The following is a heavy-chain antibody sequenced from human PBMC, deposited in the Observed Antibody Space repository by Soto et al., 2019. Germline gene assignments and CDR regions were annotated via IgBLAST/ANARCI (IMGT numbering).Heavy chain of an antibody. V-gene: IGHV3-33*01. CDR2: IWYDGSNK. CDR1: GFTFSSYG. Sequence: PGGSLRLSCAASGFTFSSYGMHWVRQAPGKGLEWVAVIWYDGSNKYYADSVKGRFTISRDNSKNTLYLQMNSLRAEDTAVYYCAREYEVGYCSSTSCLKYYYMDVWGKGTTVTVSS. D-gene: IGHD2-2*01. CDR3: AREYEVGYCSSTSCLKYYYMDV. J-gene: IGHJ6*03.